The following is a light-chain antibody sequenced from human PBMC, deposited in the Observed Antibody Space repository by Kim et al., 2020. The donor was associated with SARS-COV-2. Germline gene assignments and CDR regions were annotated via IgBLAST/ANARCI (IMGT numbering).Light chain of an antibody. CDR3: QSYDTRNVI. CDR1: SSSIASNY. Sequence: GKAVTISCARSSSSIASNYVQWYQQRPGSAPTTVIYEDNQRPSGVPDRFSGSFDRTSNSASLTISGLKAEDEADYYCQSYDTRNVIFGGGTQLTVL. V-gene: IGLV6-57*03. CDR2: EDN. J-gene: IGLJ2*01.